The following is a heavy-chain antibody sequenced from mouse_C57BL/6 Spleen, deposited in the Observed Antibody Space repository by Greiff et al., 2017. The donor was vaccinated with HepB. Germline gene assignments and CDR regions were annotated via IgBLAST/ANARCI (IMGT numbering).Heavy chain of an antibody. V-gene: IGHV1-42*01. CDR3: ASCRYSPSWYFDV. Sequence: EVQLQQSGPELVKPGASVKISCKASGYSFTGYYMNWVKQSPEKSLEWIGEINPSTGGTTYNQKFKAKATLTVDKSSSTAYMQLKSLTSEDSAVYYCASCRYSPSWYFDVWGTGTTVTVSS. CDR1: GYSFTGYY. CDR2: INPSTGGT. J-gene: IGHJ1*03. D-gene: IGHD1-1*01.